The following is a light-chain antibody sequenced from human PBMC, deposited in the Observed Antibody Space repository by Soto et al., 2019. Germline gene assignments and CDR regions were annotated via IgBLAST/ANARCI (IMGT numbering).Light chain of an antibody. Sequence: DIQMTQSPSTLSASVGDRVTITCRASQSISSWLAWYQQKPGKAPKLLIYDASSLESGVPSRFSGSGSGTEFTPTISSLQPDEFATYYCQQYNSYCTFGQGTKVEIK. V-gene: IGKV1-5*01. CDR3: QQYNSYCT. CDR2: DAS. J-gene: IGKJ1*01. CDR1: QSISSW.